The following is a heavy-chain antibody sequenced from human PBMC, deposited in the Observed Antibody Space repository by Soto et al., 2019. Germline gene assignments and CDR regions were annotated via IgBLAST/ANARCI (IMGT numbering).Heavy chain of an antibody. CDR3: ARGGRQWLVTSDFNY. V-gene: IGHV3-30*03. D-gene: IGHD6-19*01. Sequence: VQLVESGGGVVQPGRSLRLSCAGSGFTFSDYATHWVRQAPGKGLEWVAVVSHDRRNTHYADSVKGRFTIYRDSSKNTVSLEMTSLRAEDTAVYYCARGGRQWLVTSDFNYWGQGALVTVSS. J-gene: IGHJ4*02. CDR1: GFTFSDYA. CDR2: VSHDRRNT.